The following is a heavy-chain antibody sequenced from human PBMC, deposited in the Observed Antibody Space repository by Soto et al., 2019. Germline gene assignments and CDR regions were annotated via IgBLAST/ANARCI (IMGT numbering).Heavy chain of an antibody. J-gene: IGHJ4*02. D-gene: IGHD3-16*02. CDR3: ARDYYDYVWGSYRSKYYFDY. V-gene: IGHV1-69*13. CDR2: IIPIFGTA. Sequence: SVKVSCKASGGTFSSYAISWVRQAPGQGLEWMGGIIPIFGTANYAQKFQGRVTIAADESTSTAYMELSSLRSEDTAVYYCARDYYDYVWGSYRSKYYFDYWGQGTLVTVSS. CDR1: GGTFSSYA.